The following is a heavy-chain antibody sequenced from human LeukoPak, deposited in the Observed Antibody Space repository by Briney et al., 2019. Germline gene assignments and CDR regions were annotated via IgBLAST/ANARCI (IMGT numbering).Heavy chain of an antibody. CDR1: GFTFSSYA. J-gene: IGHJ4*02. D-gene: IGHD5-18*01. Sequence: GGSLRLSCAASGFTFSSYAMSWVRQAPGKGLEWVSAISGSGGSTYYADSVKGRFTISRDNSKNTLYLQMNSLRAEDTAVYYCAKPGSTWGYSYGPKSALFDYWGQGTLVTVSS. V-gene: IGHV3-23*01. CDR2: ISGSGGST. CDR3: AKPGSTWGYSYGPKSALFDY.